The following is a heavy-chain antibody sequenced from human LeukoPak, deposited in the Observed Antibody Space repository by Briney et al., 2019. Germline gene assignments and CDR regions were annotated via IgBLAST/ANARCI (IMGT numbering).Heavy chain of an antibody. CDR1: GGSTSSGGYY. D-gene: IGHD3-22*01. V-gene: IGHV4-61*08. Sequence: SETLSLTCTVSGGSTSSGGYYWSWIRQPPGKGLEWIGYIYYSGSTNYNPSLKSRVSISVDTSKNQFSLKLSSVTAADTAVYYCARHAHYYDSSGYDDAFDIWGQGTMVTVSS. CDR2: IYYSGST. J-gene: IGHJ3*02. CDR3: ARHAHYYDSSGYDDAFDI.